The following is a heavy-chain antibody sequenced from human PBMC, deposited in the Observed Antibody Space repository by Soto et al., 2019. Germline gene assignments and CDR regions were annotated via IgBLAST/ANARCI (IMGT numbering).Heavy chain of an antibody. D-gene: IGHD6-19*01. J-gene: IGHJ6*02. Sequence: GGSLRLSCAASGFTFSSYAMHWVRQAPGKGLEWVAVISYDGSNKYYADSVKGRFTISRDNSKSTLYLQMNSLRAEDTAVYYCARASSGSNYYYYGMDVWGQGTTVTVSS. CDR1: GFTFSSYA. V-gene: IGHV3-30-3*01. CDR3: ARASSGSNYYYYGMDV. CDR2: ISYDGSNK.